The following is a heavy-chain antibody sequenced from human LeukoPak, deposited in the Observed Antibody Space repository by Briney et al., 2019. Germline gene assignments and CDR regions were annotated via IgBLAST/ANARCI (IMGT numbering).Heavy chain of an antibody. D-gene: IGHD6-19*01. J-gene: IGHJ4*02. CDR3: ARETGSGWSFVDY. V-gene: IGHV4-34*01. CDR2: INHSGST. CDR1: GGSFSGYY. Sequence: SETLSHTCAVYGGSFSGYYWSWIRQPPGRGLEWIGEINHSGSTNYNPSLKSRVTISVDTSKNQFSLKLSSVTAADTAVYYCARETGSGWSFVDYWGQGTLVTVSS.